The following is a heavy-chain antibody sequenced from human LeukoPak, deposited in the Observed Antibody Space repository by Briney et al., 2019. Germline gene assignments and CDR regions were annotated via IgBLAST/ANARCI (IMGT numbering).Heavy chain of an antibody. CDR2: IYHSGST. CDR1: GGSISSSNW. J-gene: IGHJ4*02. D-gene: IGHD2/OR15-2a*01. V-gene: IGHV4-4*02. Sequence: SETLSLTCAVSGGSISSSNWWSWVRQPPGKGLEWIGEIYHSGSTNYNPSLKSRDTISVDKSKNQFSLKLSSVTAADTAVYYCAAYFGPSPDYWGQGTLVTVSS. CDR3: AAYFGPSPDY.